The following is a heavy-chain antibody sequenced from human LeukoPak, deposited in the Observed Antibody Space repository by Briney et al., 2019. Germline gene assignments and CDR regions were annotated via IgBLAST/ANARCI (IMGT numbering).Heavy chain of an antibody. V-gene: IGHV4-34*01. J-gene: IGHJ4*02. CDR3: ARGPPYDFWSGYSTYYFDY. Sequence: SETLSLTCAVYGGSFSGYYWSWIRQPPGKGLEWIGEINHSGSTNYNPSLKSRVTISVDTSKNQFSLKLSSVTAADTAVYYCARGPPYDFWSGYSTYYFDYWGQGTLVTVSS. CDR1: GGSFSGYY. CDR2: INHSGST. D-gene: IGHD3-3*01.